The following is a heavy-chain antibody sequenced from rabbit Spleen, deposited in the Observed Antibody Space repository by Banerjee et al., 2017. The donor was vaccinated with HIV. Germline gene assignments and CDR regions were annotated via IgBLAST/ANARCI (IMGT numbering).Heavy chain of an antibody. V-gene: IGHV1S47*01. CDR2: IEPIFGST. J-gene: IGHJ4*01. D-gene: IGHD6-1*01. CDR3: VRGDVGYGYLHKL. Sequence: EESGGGLVQPGGSLTLSCKASGFDFSSYGVSWVRQAPGKGLEWIGYIEPIFGSTYYASWVNGRFTISSHNAQNTLYLQLNSLTAADTATYFCVRGDVGYGYLHKLWGPGTLVTVS. CDR1: GFDFSSYG.